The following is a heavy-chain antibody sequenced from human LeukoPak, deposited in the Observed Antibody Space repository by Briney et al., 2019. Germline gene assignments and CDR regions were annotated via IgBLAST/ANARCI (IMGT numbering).Heavy chain of an antibody. J-gene: IGHJ5*02. CDR3: ARDTGYCSSTSCFAIWFDP. Sequence: ASVKVSCKASGYTFTGYYMHWVRQAPGQGLEWMGWINPNSGGTNYAQKFQGRVTMTGDTSISTAYMELSRLRSDDTAVYYCARDTGYCSSTSCFAIWFDPWGQGTLVTVSS. CDR1: GYTFTGYY. D-gene: IGHD2-2*01. V-gene: IGHV1-2*02. CDR2: INPNSGGT.